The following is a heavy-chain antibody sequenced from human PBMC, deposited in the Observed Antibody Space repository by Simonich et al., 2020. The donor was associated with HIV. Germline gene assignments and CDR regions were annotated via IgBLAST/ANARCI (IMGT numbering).Heavy chain of an antibody. J-gene: IGHJ4*02. V-gene: IGHV4-34*01. Sequence: QVQLQQWGAGLLRPSETLSLTCVVYGGSLSGHYWSWIRQPPGKGLEWIGEINHRGNTTYNPSLKSRVPISVDTSKNQFSLNLSSVTAADTAVYYCARSPYYYDISGDLDYWGQGTLVTVSS. CDR3: ARSPYYYDISGDLDY. CDR2: INHRGNT. D-gene: IGHD3-22*01. CDR1: GGSLSGHY.